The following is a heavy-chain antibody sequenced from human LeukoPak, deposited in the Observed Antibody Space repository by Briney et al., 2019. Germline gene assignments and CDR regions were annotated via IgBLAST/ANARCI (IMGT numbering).Heavy chain of an antibody. CDR2: IYYSGST. CDR1: GGSISSGGYY. Sequence: PSQTLSLTCTVSGGSISSGGYYWSWIRQHPGKGLEWIGYIYYSGSTYYNPSLKSRVTISVDTSKNQFSLKLSSVIAADTAVYYCARDTHDYSRPGVPFDYWGQGTLVTVSS. D-gene: IGHD4-11*01. CDR3: ARDTHDYSRPGVPFDY. J-gene: IGHJ4*02. V-gene: IGHV4-31*03.